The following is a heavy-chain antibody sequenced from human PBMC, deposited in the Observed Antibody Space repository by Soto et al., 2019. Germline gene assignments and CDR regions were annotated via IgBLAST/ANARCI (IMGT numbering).Heavy chain of an antibody. Sequence: SETLSLTCAVSGDSMSSSDYYWGWIRQPPGKGLEWIGSIYYSGSTYYNPSLQSRVAISVDTSKNQFSLKLKSGTAADTAIYYCARRTVNIRTFYSGLKTHCFDYWGQGAPVTVSS. J-gene: IGHJ4*02. CDR2: IYYSGST. CDR1: GDSMSSSDYY. V-gene: IGHV4-39*01. CDR3: ARRTVNIRTFYSGLKTHCFDY. D-gene: IGHD6-19*01.